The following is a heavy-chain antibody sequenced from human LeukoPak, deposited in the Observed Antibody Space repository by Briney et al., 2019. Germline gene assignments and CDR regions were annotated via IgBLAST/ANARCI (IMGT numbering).Heavy chain of an antibody. D-gene: IGHD1-26*01. CDR2: IYYSGST. CDR3: VRDGGSYSPYYFDY. J-gene: IGHJ4*02. Sequence: PSETLSLTCTVSGGSISGHYWSWIRQPPGKGLEWIGYIYYSGSTNYNPSLKSRVTISVDTSESRISLQLTSVTAADTAVYYCVRDGGSYSPYYFDYWGQGTLVTVSS. CDR1: GGSISGHY. V-gene: IGHV4-59*11.